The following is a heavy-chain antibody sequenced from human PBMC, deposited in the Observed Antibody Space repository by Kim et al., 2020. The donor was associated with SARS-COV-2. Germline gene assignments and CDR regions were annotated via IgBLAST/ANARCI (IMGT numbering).Heavy chain of an antibody. V-gene: IGHV4-4*07. Sequence: SETLSLTCTVSGASISTFYWNWIRQPAQKGLEWVGRVYISGGTDYNPSLKRRVAMSVDTSKNQFSLKLSSVTAADTAVYYCARGGGGVNTYLNAFDIWGQGTMVTISS. D-gene: IGHD2-2*02. CDR1: GASISTFY. CDR3: ARGGGGVNTYLNAFDI. CDR2: VYISGGT. J-gene: IGHJ3*02.